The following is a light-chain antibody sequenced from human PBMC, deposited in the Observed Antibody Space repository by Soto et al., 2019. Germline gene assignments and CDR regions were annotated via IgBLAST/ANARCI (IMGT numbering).Light chain of an antibody. Sequence: QSVLTQPPSASGTPGQRVTISCSGSSSNIGSNLVNWYQQFPGTAPKLLIYNNNQRPSGGPGRFSGSKSGTSASLAVSGLQSEDEADYYCAAWDDSLNGGVFGTGTKVTVL. V-gene: IGLV1-44*01. CDR2: NNN. CDR1: SSNIGSNL. CDR3: AAWDDSLNGGV. J-gene: IGLJ1*01.